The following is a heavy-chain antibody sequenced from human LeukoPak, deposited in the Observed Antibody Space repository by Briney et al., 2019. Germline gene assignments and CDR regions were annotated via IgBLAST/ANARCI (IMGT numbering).Heavy chain of an antibody. Sequence: GGSLRLSCAASGFTFSSYSMTWVRQAPGKGLEWVSSISSSSSYIYYADSVKGRFTISRDNAKNSLYLQMNSLRAEDTAVYYCARAPPPGIAVYWGQGTLVTVSS. J-gene: IGHJ4*02. V-gene: IGHV3-21*01. CDR2: ISSSSSYI. CDR3: ARAPPPGIAVY. D-gene: IGHD6-19*01. CDR1: GFTFSSYS.